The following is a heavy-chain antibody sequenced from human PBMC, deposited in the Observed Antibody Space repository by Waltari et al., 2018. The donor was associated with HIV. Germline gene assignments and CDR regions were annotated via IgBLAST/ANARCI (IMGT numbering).Heavy chain of an antibody. J-gene: IGHJ6*02. CDR2: IYSGGST. Sequence: EVQLVESGGGLIQPGGSLRLSCAASGFTVSSNYMSWVRQAPGKGLEWVSVIYSGGSTYYADSGKGRFTISRDNSKNTLYLQMNSLRAEDTAVYYCARSGKYSSSWYRRGYGMDVWGQGTTVTVSS. D-gene: IGHD6-13*01. CDR1: GFTVSSNY. V-gene: IGHV3-53*01. CDR3: ARSGKYSSSWYRRGYGMDV.